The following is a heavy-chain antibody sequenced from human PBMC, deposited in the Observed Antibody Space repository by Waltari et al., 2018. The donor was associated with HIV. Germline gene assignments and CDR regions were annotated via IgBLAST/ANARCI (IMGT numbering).Heavy chain of an antibody. V-gene: IGHV3-15*01. Sequence: QAPGKGLEWVGRIKSKTDGGTTDYAAPVKGRFTISRDDSENTLSLQMNSLKTEDTAVYYCTTEGSSSGPGPLDPWGQGTLVTVSS. CDR3: TTEGSSSGPGPLDP. D-gene: IGHD6-6*01. CDR2: IKSKTDGGTT. J-gene: IGHJ5*02.